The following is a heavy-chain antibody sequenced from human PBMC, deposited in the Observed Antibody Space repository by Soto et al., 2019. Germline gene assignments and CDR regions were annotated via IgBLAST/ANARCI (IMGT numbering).Heavy chain of an antibody. CDR3: AGVLVYCSGGSCYPSEGDAFDI. CDR2: INPSCGST. D-gene: IGHD2-15*01. Sequence: ASVKVSCKASGDTCTSYYMHWVRQAPGQGLEWMGIINPSCGSTSYAQKFQGRVTMTRDTSTSTVYMELSSLRSEDTAVYYCAGVLVYCSGGSCYPSEGDAFDIWGQGYXVTVSS. CDR1: GDTCTSYY. J-gene: IGHJ3*02. V-gene: IGHV1-46*01.